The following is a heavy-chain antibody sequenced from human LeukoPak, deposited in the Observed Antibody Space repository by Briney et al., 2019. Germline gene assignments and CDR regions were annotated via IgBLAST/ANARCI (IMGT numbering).Heavy chain of an antibody. CDR3: TRSGGWWSLDY. J-gene: IGHJ4*02. V-gene: IGHV4-30-4*01. Sequence: PSQTLSLTCTVSGGSISSGDYYWSWVRQPPGKGLDWIGEISHAGSTKYNPSLKNRVTISKDNSKNQFSLKLNSVTAADTAVYYCTRSGGWWSLDYWGQGALVTVSS. CDR1: GGSISSGDYY. D-gene: IGHD2-8*02. CDR2: ISHAGST.